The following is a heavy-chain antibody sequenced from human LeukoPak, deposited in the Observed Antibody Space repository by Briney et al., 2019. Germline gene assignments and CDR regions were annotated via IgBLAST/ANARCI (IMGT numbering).Heavy chain of an antibody. CDR1: GYTFTGYY. Sequence: ASVTVSCKASGYTFTGYYMHWVRQAPGQGLEWMGWINPNSGGTNYAQKFQGRVTMTRDTSISTAYMELSRLRSDDTAVYYCARLIRGAYYDSSGYYSDFDYWGQGTLVTVSS. V-gene: IGHV1-2*02. D-gene: IGHD3-22*01. CDR2: INPNSGGT. J-gene: IGHJ4*02. CDR3: ARLIRGAYYDSSGYYSDFDY.